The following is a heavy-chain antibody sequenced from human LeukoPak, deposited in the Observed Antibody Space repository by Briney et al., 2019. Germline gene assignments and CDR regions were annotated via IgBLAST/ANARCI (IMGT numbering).Heavy chain of an antibody. D-gene: IGHD6-13*01. Sequence: PGGSLRLSCAASGFTFSSYAMHWVRQAPGKGLEWVAVISYDGSNKYYADSVKGRFTISRDNSKNTLYLQMNSLRAEDTAVYYCARSRIAAAGIPFDPWGQGTLVTVSS. CDR3: ARSRIAAAGIPFDP. J-gene: IGHJ5*02. V-gene: IGHV3-30*04. CDR2: ISYDGSNK. CDR1: GFTFSSYA.